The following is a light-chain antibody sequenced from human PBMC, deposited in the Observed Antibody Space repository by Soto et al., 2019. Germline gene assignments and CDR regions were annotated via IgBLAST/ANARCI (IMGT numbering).Light chain of an antibody. J-gene: IGLJ1*01. Sequence: QSALTQPASVSGSPGQAITISCTGTSSDVGGYNYVSWYQQQSGKAPKLMIHEVSNRPSGVSNRFSGSKSGNTASLTISGLQAEDAADYYCSSYTSSRAYVFGIGTKLTVL. CDR1: SSDVGGYNY. CDR2: EVS. V-gene: IGLV2-14*01. CDR3: SSYTSSRAYV.